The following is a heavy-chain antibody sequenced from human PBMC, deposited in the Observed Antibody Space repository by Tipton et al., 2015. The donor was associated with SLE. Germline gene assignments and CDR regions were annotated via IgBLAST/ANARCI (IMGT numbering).Heavy chain of an antibody. CDR2: IYYSGST. J-gene: IGHJ4*02. Sequence: TLSLTCTVSGGSISSSSYYWGWIRQPPGKGLEWIGSIYYSGSTYYNPSLKSRVTISVDTSKNQFSLKLNPVTAADTAVYYCARLRYGSSRHGIDYWGQGTLVTVSS. D-gene: IGHD6-13*01. V-gene: IGHV4-39*07. CDR3: ARLRYGSSRHGIDY. CDR1: GGSISSSSYY.